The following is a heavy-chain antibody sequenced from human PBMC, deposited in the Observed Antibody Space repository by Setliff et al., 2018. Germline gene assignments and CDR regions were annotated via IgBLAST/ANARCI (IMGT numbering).Heavy chain of an antibody. Sequence: PGGSLRLSCVASGFTFSRYWMGWVRQAPGKGLEWVANIKEDGSEKYYGESVKGRFTMSRDNAKNSLYLQMNSLRAEDTAVYYCARDGGEYWGQGTLVTVSS. V-gene: IGHV3-7*01. CDR3: ARDGGEY. CDR2: IKEDGSEK. J-gene: IGHJ4*02. D-gene: IGHD3-16*01. CDR1: GFTFSRYW.